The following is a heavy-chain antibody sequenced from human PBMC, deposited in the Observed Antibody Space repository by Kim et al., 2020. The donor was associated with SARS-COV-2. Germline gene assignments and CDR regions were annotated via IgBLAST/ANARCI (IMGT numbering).Heavy chain of an antibody. V-gene: IGHV3-30*18. CDR2: ISYDGSNK. Sequence: GGSLRLSCAASGFTFSSYGMHWVRQAPGKGLEWVAVISYDGSNKYYADSVKGRFTISRDNSKNTLYLQMNSLRAEDTAVYYCAKEGIAAAGTDIGYFDY. D-gene: IGHD6-13*01. CDR3: AKEGIAAAGTDIGYFDY. J-gene: IGHJ4*01. CDR1: GFTFSSYG.